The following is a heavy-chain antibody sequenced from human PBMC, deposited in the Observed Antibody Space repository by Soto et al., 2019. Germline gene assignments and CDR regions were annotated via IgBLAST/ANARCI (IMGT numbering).Heavy chain of an antibody. Sequence: QLQLQESGPGLVKPSETLSLTCTVSGGSISSSSYYWAWICQPPGKGLEWIGRIYYSGCTYYNPSLKSRVTISADTSKNQFSLTLSSVTAADTAVYYCARHTRRDTWYFDLCGRGTLVTVSS. D-gene: IGHD1-1*01. CDR2: IYYSGCT. CDR3: ARHTRRDTWYFDL. J-gene: IGHJ2*01. CDR1: GGSISSSSYY. V-gene: IGHV4-39*01.